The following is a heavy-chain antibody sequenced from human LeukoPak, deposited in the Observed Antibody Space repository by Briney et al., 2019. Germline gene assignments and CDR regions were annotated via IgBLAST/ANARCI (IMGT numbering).Heavy chain of an antibody. V-gene: IGHV1-2*06. CDR3: ARDQGSLTRSWYTGY. J-gene: IGHJ4*02. D-gene: IGHD6-13*01. Sequence: ASLKVSCEASRYTFTGYHIHSVRQAPGQGLEWRGRMNTYSGEPNFAQQFQRRVTMNRDTSNTPDYMHLSRITPDDPAVYFCARDQGSLTRSWYTGYWGQGTQVTVSS. CDR1: RYTFTGYH. CDR2: MNTYSGEP.